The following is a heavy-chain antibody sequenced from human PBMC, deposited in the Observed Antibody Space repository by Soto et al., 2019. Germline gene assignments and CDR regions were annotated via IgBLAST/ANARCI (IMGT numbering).Heavy chain of an antibody. V-gene: IGHV3-20*04. CDR1: GFIFNRFG. Sequence: GGSLRLSCAASGFIFNRFGMHWVRQAPGKGLEWVSGINWNGGSTGYADSVKGRFTISRDNAKNSLYLQMNSLRAEDTALYYCARDRPTLTTIHAFDIWGQGTMVTVSS. D-gene: IGHD4-17*01. CDR3: ARDRPTLTTIHAFDI. J-gene: IGHJ3*02. CDR2: INWNGGST.